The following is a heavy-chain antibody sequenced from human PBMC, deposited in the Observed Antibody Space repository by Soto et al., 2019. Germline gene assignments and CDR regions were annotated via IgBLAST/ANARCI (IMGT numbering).Heavy chain of an antibody. CDR2: GYHGGNT. CDR3: ARHLSGYGYLYFEY. V-gene: IGHV4-39*01. J-gene: IGHJ4*02. CDR1: GGSISSNSYY. Sequence: QLQLQESGPGLVKPSETQSLTCTVSGGSISSNSYYWAWIRQPPGKGLEWIGSGYHGGNTYYNPSHKSRVTISVDTSTNQFSLKLNSVTAPDTAVYYCARHLSGYGYLYFEYWGQGILVTVSS. D-gene: IGHD5-18*01.